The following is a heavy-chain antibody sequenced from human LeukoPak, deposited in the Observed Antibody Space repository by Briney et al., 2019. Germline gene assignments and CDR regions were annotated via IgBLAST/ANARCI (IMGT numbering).Heavy chain of an antibody. D-gene: IGHD3-10*01. CDR3: ARDGMVRGVMTAPPAYYYYYYGMDV. CDR2: INSDGSST. J-gene: IGHJ6*02. V-gene: IGHV3-74*01. Sequence: GGSLRLSCAASGFTFSSYWMHWVRQAPGKGLVWVSRINSDGSSTSYADSVKGRFTISRDNAKNTLYLQMNSLRAEDTAAYYCARDGMVRGVMTAPPAYYYYYYGMDVWGQGTTVTVSS. CDR1: GFTFSSYW.